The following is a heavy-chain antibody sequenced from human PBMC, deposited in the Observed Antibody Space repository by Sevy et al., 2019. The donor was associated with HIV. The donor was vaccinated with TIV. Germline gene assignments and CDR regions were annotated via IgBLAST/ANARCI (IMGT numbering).Heavy chain of an antibody. CDR3: ARQWGVVDWPYFDY. Sequence: ASVKVSCKASGYSFTGYYMHWVRQAPGQGLEWMGWINPNTVGTNYAQKFQGWVTMTRDTSISTAYMELSRLISDDTAVYYCARQWGVVDWPYFDYWGQGTLVTVSS. CDR2: INPNTVGT. V-gene: IGHV1-2*04. CDR1: GYSFTGYY. D-gene: IGHD3-9*01. J-gene: IGHJ4*02.